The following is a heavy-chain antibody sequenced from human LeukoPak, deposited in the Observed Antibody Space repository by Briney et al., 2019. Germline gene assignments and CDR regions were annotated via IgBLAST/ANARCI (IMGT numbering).Heavy chain of an antibody. CDR3: AKVDTIFGVVISHRLFDY. CDR1: GFTFSSYA. D-gene: IGHD3-3*01. CDR2: ISGSGGST. V-gene: IGHV3-23*01. J-gene: IGHJ4*02. Sequence: GGSLRLSCAASGFTFSSYAMSWVRQAPGKGLEWVSAISGSGGSTYYADSVKGRFTISRDNSKNTLYLQMNSLRAEDTAVYYCAKVDTIFGVVISHRLFDYWGQGTLVTVSS.